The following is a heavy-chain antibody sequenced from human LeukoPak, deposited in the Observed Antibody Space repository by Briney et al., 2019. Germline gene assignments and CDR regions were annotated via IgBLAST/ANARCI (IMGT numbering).Heavy chain of an antibody. J-gene: IGHJ4*02. CDR2: MRGSGETV. CDR1: GFTFSDYF. Sequence: GGSLRLSCVASGFTFSDYFMTWIRQAPGNGLEWIAHMRGSGETVSYADSVRDRFTISRDNVKNSLYLQMNSLRAEDTAVYYCARLGVITAAGTYDYWGQGTLVTVSS. V-gene: IGHV3-11*01. CDR3: ARLGVITAAGTYDY. D-gene: IGHD6-13*01.